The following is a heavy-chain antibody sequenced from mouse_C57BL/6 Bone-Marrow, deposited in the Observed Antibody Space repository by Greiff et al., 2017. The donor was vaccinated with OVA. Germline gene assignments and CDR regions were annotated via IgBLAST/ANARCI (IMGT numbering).Heavy chain of an antibody. D-gene: IGHD1-1*01. Sequence: VQLQQSGPGLVQPSQSLSITCTASGFSFTSYGVHWVRQSPGQGLEWLGVIWSGGSTDTNAAFMSRLSITKDNSKSQVFFKMNSLQADDTAIYYCAIPYYYGISFAYWGQGTLVTVSA. CDR1: GFSFTSYG. CDR2: IWSGGST. J-gene: IGHJ3*01. CDR3: AIPYYYGISFAY. V-gene: IGHV2-5*01.